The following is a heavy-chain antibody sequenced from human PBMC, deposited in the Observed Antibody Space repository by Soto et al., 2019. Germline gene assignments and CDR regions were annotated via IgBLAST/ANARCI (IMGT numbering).Heavy chain of an antibody. J-gene: IGHJ6*02. CDR2: INPSGGST. Sequence: GASVKVSCKASGYTFTSYYMHWVLQAPGQGLEWMGIINPSGGSTSYAQKFQGRVTMTRDTSTSTVYMELSSLRSEDTAVYYCARGGTTTRGTTGPLYYYYGMDVWGQGTTVTVSS. CDR1: GYTFTSYY. D-gene: IGHD1-1*01. V-gene: IGHV1-46*01. CDR3: ARGGTTTRGTTGPLYYYYGMDV.